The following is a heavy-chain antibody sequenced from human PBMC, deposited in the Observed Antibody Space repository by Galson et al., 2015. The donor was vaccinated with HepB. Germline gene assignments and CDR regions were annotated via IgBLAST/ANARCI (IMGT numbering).Heavy chain of an antibody. D-gene: IGHD6-19*01. J-gene: IGHJ3*02. CDR1: GFTVSSNY. CDR3: ARVLYAGEKVKQWLVPGSAFDI. Sequence: SLRLSCAASGFTVSSNYMSWVRQAPGKGLEWVSVIYSGGSTYYADSVKGRFTISRDNSKNTLYLQMNSLRAEDTAVYYCARVLYAGEKVKQWLVPGSAFDIWGQGTMVTVSS. CDR2: IYSGGST. V-gene: IGHV3-66*02.